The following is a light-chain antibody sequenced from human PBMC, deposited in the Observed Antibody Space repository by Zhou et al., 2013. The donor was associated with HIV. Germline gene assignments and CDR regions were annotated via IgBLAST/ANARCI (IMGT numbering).Light chain of an antibody. CDR1: QNVFSN. J-gene: IGKJ2*01. V-gene: IGKV3-15*01. CDR2: DTS. CDR3: QQYDTWPS. Sequence: IVLTQSPGTLSLSPGERVTLSCRASQNVFSNLAWYQQKRGQAPSLLIYDTSTRATGVPARFSGSGSGRDFTLTISGLQPEDFALYYCQQYDTWPSFGQGTKLQIK.